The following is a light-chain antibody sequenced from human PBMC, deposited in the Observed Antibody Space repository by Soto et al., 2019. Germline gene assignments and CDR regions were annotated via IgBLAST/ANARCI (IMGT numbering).Light chain of an antibody. CDR3: QQYNT. CDR1: QSISSW. Sequence: DIQMTQSPSTLSASVGDRVTITCRASQSISSWLAWYQQKPGKAPKLLIYKASSLESGVPSRFSGSGSGTEFTLTISRLQPDDFATYYCQQYNTFGQGTKVEIK. CDR2: KAS. V-gene: IGKV1-5*03. J-gene: IGKJ1*01.